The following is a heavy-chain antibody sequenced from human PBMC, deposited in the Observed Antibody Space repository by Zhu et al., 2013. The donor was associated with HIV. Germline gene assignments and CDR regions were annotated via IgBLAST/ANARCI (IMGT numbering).Heavy chain of an antibody. CDR1: GYTFNAYF. CDR3: AAVSLSGSSHWVDP. V-gene: IGHV1-2*02. D-gene: IGHD1-26*01. Sequence: QVQVVQSGTELKMPGASVKVSCKTSGYTFNAYFIHWVRQARGQGLEWVGWINPYNGNTKYSQKFQGRVTLTRDTSISTAYMELSSLTSQDTAVYYCAAVSLSGSSHWVDPWGQGTLVTVSS. CDR2: INPYNGNT. J-gene: IGHJ5*02.